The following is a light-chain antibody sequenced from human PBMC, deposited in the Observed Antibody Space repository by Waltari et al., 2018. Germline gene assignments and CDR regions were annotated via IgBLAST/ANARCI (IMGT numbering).Light chain of an antibody. J-gene: IGKJ2*01. V-gene: IGKV1-39*01. CDR1: QSISNY. CDR2: AAS. CDR3: QQSYSNPYT. Sequence: DIQMTQSPSSLSASVGDTVTITCRASQSISNYLNWYQQKPGKAPKLLISAASSLQTGVPSRFSGSGSGTDFTLTISSLQPDVFATYYCQQSYSNPYTFGQGTKLEIK.